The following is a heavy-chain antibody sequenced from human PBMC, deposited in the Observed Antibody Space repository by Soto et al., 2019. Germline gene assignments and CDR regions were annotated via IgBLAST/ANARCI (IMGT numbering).Heavy chain of an antibody. CDR2: LIPLFGTT. J-gene: IGHJ4*02. D-gene: IGHD7-27*01. V-gene: IGHV1-69*06. Sequence: QVQLVQSGAEVKKPGSPVKVSCEASGGTFSDHAISWVRQAPGQGPEWMGGLIPLFGTTQHAQRFQGRLTITADKSTTTAYMELTSLRFEDTAIYYCARGPNWGYRFDSWGQGTLVTVSS. CDR1: GGTFSDHA. CDR3: ARGPNWGYRFDS.